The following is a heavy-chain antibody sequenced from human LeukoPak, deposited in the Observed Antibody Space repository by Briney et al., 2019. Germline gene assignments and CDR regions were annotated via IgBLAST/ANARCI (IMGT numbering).Heavy chain of an antibody. D-gene: IGHD5-12*01. CDR2: ISYDGSNK. Sequence: QSGGSLRLSCAASGFTFSSYAMHWVRQAPGKGLEWVAVISYDGSNKYYADSVKGRFTISRDNSKNTLYLQMNSLRAEDTAVYYCARELRATAGYWGQGTLVTVSS. CDR3: ARELRATAGY. CDR1: GFTFSSYA. J-gene: IGHJ4*02. V-gene: IGHV3-30-3*01.